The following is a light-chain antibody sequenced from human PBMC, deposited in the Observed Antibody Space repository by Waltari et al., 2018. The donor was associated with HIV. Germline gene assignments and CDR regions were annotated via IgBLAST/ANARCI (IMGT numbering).Light chain of an antibody. CDR2: GAS. CDR1: PSVSSSY. CDR3: QQYGSSRYT. V-gene: IGKV3-20*01. J-gene: IGKJ2*01. Sequence: EIVLTQSPGTLSLSPGERATLSCRASPSVSSSYLAWYQQKPGQAPRLLIDGASSRATGIPDGFSGSGSGTDFTLTISRLEPEDFAVYYCQQYGSSRYTFGQGTRLEIK.